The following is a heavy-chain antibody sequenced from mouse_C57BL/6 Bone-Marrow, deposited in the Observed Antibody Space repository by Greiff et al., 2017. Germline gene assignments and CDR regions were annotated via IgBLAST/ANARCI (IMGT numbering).Heavy chain of an antibody. V-gene: IGHV7-1*01. D-gene: IGHD2-1*01. Sequence: EVMLVESGGGLVQSGRSLRLSCATSGFTFSDFYMEWVRQAPGKGLEWIAASRNKANDYTTEYSASVKGRFIVSRDTSQSILYLQMNALRAEDTAIYYCARDASLWYGGCAYWGQGTLVTVSA. CDR1: GFTFSDFY. CDR3: ARDASLWYGGCAY. CDR2: SRNKANDYTT. J-gene: IGHJ3*01.